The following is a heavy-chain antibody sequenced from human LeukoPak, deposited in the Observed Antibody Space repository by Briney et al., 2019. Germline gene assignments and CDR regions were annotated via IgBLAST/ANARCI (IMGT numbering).Heavy chain of an antibody. D-gene: IGHD1-26*01. J-gene: IGHJ4*02. Sequence: ASVKVSCKASGYTFTGYYMYWVRQAPGQGLEWMGRINPNSGGTNYAQKFQGRVTMTRDTSISTAYMELSRLRSDDTAVYYCARVSSGSHFDYWGQGTLVTVSS. CDR2: INPNSGGT. V-gene: IGHV1-2*06. CDR1: GYTFTGYY. CDR3: ARVSSGSHFDY.